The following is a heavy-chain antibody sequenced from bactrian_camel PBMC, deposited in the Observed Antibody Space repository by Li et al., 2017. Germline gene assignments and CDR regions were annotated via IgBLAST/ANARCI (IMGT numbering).Heavy chain of an antibody. Sequence: HVQLVESGGDSVQAGGSLRLSCAASAYIYSNYCLGWFRQAPGKEREGVASIDRDGTTTYAGSVSGRFTISRDNAKNTLYLQMNDLQPEDTAMYYCAALISCADLEGVKKGFALIPFSGQGTQVTVS. V-gene: IGHV3S53*01. CDR1: AYIYSNYC. CDR2: IDRDGTT. J-gene: IGHJ4*01. D-gene: IGHD5*01.